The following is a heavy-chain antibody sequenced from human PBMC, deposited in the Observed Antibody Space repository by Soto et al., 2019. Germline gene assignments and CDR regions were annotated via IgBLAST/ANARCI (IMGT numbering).Heavy chain of an antibody. D-gene: IGHD3-16*01. CDR3: ARLPPVRLRSYGYGMDV. V-gene: IGHV3-7*05. CDR2: IKQDGSEQ. J-gene: IGHJ6*02. Sequence: GGSLRLSCAASGFTFSTYWMSWVRQAPGKGLEWVANIKQDGSEQYSVDSVKGRFTISRDNAKNSLYLQINSLRAEDTAMYYCARLPPVRLRSYGYGMDVWGQGTTVTVSS. CDR1: GFTFSTYW.